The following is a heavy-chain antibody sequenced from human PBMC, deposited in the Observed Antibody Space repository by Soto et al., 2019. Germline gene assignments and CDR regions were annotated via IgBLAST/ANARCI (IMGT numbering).Heavy chain of an antibody. D-gene: IGHD3-3*01. Sequence: ASVKVSCKSSGHTFTSYGISWVRQAPGQGLEWMGWISTYNGNTNYAQKLQGRVTMTTDTSTSTAYMELRSLISDDTAVYYCARDFVAGTIFGVVIYYGMDVWGQGTTVTVSS. V-gene: IGHV1-18*01. CDR1: GHTFTSYG. J-gene: IGHJ6*02. CDR2: ISTYNGNT. CDR3: ARDFVAGTIFGVVIYYGMDV.